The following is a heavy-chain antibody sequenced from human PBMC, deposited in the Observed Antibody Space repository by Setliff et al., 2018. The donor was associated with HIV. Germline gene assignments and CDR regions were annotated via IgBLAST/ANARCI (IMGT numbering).Heavy chain of an antibody. CDR2: INHSGST. CDR1: GGSFSGYY. CDR3: ASPASDSSTVNGADY. J-gene: IGHJ4*02. V-gene: IGHV4-34*01. Sequence: PSETLSLTCAVYGGSFSGYYWSWIRQPPGKGLEWIGEINHSGSTYYNPSLKSRVTISVDTSKNQFSLKLSSVTAADTAVYYCASPASDSSTVNGADYWGQGTLVTVSS. D-gene: IGHD6-13*01.